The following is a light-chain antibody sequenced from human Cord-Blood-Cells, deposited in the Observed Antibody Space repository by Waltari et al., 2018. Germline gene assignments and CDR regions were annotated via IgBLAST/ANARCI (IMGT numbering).Light chain of an antibody. J-gene: IGLJ3*02. V-gene: IGLV2-14*01. Sequence: QSALTQSASVSGSPGQSITISCTGTSSDVGGYNYVSWYQQHPGKAPKLMIYEVSNRTSGVSNRFSGSKSGNTASLTISGLQAEDEADYYCSSYTSSSTRVFGGGTKLTV. CDR2: EVS. CDR3: SSYTSSSTRV. CDR1: SSDVGGYNY.